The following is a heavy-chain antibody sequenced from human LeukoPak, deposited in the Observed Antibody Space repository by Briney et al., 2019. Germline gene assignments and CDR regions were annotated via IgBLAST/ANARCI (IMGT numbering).Heavy chain of an antibody. CDR2: VFHTGSS. D-gene: IGHD4-11*01. J-gene: IGHJ4*02. V-gene: IGHV4-38-2*01. Sequence: PSETLSLTCAVSGYSLSSGYYWGWIRQPPGKGTEWIGSVFHTGSSYYIPSLKSRVTISVDTSKNQFSLEVSSVTAADTAIYYCARGISTTGHDYWGPGTLVTVSS. CDR3: ARGISTTGHDY. CDR1: GYSLSSGYY.